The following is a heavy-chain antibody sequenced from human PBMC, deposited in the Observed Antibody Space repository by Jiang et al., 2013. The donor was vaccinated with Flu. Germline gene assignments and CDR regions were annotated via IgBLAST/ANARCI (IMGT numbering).Heavy chain of an antibody. D-gene: IGHD3-3*01. CDR1: ELS. J-gene: IGHJ4*02. CDR3: ATQRITIFGVVIGDY. CDR2: FDPEDGET. Sequence: ELSMHWVRQAPGKGLEWMGGFDPEDGETIYAQKFQGRVTMTEDTSTDTAYMELSSLRSEDTAVYYCATQRITIFGVVIGDYWGQGTLVTVSS. V-gene: IGHV1-24*01.